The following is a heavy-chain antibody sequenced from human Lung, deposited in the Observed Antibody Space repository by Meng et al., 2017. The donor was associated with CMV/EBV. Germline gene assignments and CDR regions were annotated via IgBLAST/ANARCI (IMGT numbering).Heavy chain of an antibody. CDR1: GFTFSSYW. J-gene: IGHJ6*02. Sequence: GESLKISCAASGFTFSSYWMSWVRQAPGKGLEWVANIKQDGSEKYYVDSVKGRFTISRDNAKNSLYLQMNSLRAEDTAVYYCARDRGRYGMDVWGQGTTVTVS. V-gene: IGHV3-7*01. CDR2: IKQDGSEK. CDR3: ARDRGRYGMDV.